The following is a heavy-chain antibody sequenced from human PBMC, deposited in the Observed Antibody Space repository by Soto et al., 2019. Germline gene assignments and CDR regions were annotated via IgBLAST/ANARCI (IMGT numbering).Heavy chain of an antibody. CDR1: GFTFSSYS. V-gene: IGHV3-21*01. CDR2: ISSSSSYI. CDR3: ARDASPGLYYYGMDV. D-gene: IGHD3-16*01. Sequence: GGSLRLSCASSGFTFSSYSMNLVRQAPGKGLEWVSSISSSSSYIYYADSVKGRFTISRDNAKNSLYLQMNSLRAEDTAVYYCARDASPGLYYYGMDVWGQGTTVTVSS. J-gene: IGHJ6*02.